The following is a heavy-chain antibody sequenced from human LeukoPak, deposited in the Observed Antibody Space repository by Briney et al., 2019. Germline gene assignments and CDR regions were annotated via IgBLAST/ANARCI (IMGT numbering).Heavy chain of an antibody. V-gene: IGHV3-7*01. J-gene: IGHJ4*02. CDR2: INQDGSER. D-gene: IGHD1-26*01. CDR1: GFTFSSYR. Sequence: PGGSLRLSCAASGFTFSSYRMNWVRQAPGKGLEWVANINQDGSERYYVDSVKGRFTISRDNAKNSLFLQVNSLRAEDTAVYYCARDTRTFDYWGQGTLVTVSS. CDR3: ARDTRTFDY.